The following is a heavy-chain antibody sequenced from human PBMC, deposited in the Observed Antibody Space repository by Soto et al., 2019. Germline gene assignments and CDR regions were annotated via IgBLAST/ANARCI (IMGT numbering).Heavy chain of an antibody. V-gene: IGHV3-74*01. CDR3: ARGEETIEQGARGGEDKWFAP. D-gene: IGHD3-10*01. Sequence: EVQLVESGGGLVQPGGSLRLSCAASGFTFSSYWMHWVRQAPGKGLVWVSRINSDGSSTSYADSVKGRFTISRDNAKNSRYMQKNGQRAEELAVYYCARGEETIEQGARGGEDKWFAPWGQGTLVTVSS. CDR1: GFTFSSYW. CDR2: INSDGSST. J-gene: IGHJ5*02.